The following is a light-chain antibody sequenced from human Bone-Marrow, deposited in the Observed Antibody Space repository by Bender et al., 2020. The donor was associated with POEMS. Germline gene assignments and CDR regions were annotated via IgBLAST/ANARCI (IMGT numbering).Light chain of an antibody. CDR2: EVS. CDR1: SSDVGGYNL. V-gene: IGLV2-23*02. J-gene: IGLJ1*01. Sequence: QSALTQPASVSGSPGQSITISCTGTSSDVGGYNLVSWYQQHPGKAPKVMIYEVSKRPSGVSNRFSGSKSGNTASLTISGLQAEDDTDYYCCSYAGSSTYVFGTGTKVTVL. CDR3: CSYAGSSTYV.